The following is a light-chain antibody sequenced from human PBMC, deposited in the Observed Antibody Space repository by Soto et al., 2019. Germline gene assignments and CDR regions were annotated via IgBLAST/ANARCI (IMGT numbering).Light chain of an antibody. V-gene: IGLV2-8*01. J-gene: IGLJ3*02. CDR2: EVT. Sequence: QSALTQPPSASGSPGQSVTISCTGTSSDVGAYNYVSWYQQHAGKAPKLVIYEVTKRPSGVPDRFSGSKSANTASLTVSGLQAEDEADSYCSSFASTNTRVFGAGTKLTVL. CDR3: SSFASTNTRV. CDR1: SSDVGAYNY.